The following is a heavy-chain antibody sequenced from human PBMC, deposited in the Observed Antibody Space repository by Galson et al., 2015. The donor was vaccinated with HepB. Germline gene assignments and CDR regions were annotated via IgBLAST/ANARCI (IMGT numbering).Heavy chain of an antibody. V-gene: IGHV1-69*01. CDR3: ARALNCSGGSCYLPYYYYGMDV. CDR2: IIPIFGTT. D-gene: IGHD2-15*01. Sequence: LEWMGGIIPIFGTTNYAQKFQGRVTITADESTSTAYMELSSLRSEDTAVYYCARALNCSGGSCYLPYYYYGMDVWGQGTTVTVSS. J-gene: IGHJ6*02.